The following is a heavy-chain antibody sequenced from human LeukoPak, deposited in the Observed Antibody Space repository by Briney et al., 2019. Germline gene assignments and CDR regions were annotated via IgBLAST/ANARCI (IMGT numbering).Heavy chain of an antibody. CDR3: AREEYSSSWYDY. CDR1: VYTYTSYG. J-gene: IGHJ4*02. V-gene: IGHV1-18*01. CDR2: ISAYNGNT. D-gene: IGHD6-13*01. Sequence: ASVTVSFKSTVYTYTSYGISWVRPAPGQGLEWMGWISAYNGNTNYAQRLQGRVTMTTDTSTSTAYMELRSVRSDDTAVYYCAREEYSSSWYDYWGQGTLVTVSS.